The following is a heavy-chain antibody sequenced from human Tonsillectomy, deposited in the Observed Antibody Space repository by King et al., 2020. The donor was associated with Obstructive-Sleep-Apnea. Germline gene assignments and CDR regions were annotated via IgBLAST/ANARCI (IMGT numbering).Heavy chain of an antibody. Sequence: QLVQSGAEVKKPGSSVKVSCKASGGTFSSYAISWVRQAPGQGLEWMGGIIPILGIANYAQKFQGRVTITADKSTSTAYMELSSLRSEDTAVYYCARDREGSSTSCYAGSGWFDPWGQGTLVTVSS. J-gene: IGHJ5*02. CDR3: ARDREGSSTSCYAGSGWFDP. CDR1: GGTFSSYA. CDR2: IIPILGIA. V-gene: IGHV1-69*04. D-gene: IGHD2-2*01.